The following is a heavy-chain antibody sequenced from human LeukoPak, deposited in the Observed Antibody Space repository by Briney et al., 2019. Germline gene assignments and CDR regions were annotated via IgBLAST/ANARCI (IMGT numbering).Heavy chain of an antibody. CDR1: GFTFSSYA. J-gene: IGHJ6*03. CDR2: ISGNGDST. V-gene: IGHV3-23*01. D-gene: IGHD3-22*01. Sequence: GGSLRLSCAASGFTFSSYAMSWVRQAPGKGLEWDSSISGNGDSTNYADSVKGRFTISRDNSKNTLYLQKNSLRAEDTAVYYCAKGSDDSSGYYYRYYYYYLDVWGKGTTVTVSS. CDR3: AKGSDDSSGYYYRYYYYYLDV.